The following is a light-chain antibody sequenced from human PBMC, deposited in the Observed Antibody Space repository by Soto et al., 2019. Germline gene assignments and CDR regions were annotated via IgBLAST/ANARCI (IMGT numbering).Light chain of an antibody. Sequence: EIVMTHSPATLSVSPGEIATLYFSASQSVSNNLAWYQQKPGQAPRLLIYGASTSATAIPARFSGSGSGTEFTLTISSLQSEDFAVYFCQQYDNWPYTFGQGTKVDIK. CDR2: GAS. V-gene: IGKV3-15*01. CDR1: QSVSNN. J-gene: IGKJ2*01. CDR3: QQYDNWPYT.